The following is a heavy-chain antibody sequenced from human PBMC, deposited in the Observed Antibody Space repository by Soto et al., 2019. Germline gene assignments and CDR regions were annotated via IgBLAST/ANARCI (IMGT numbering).Heavy chain of an antibody. CDR3: AKPFPGYYYVSDY. CDR1: GFTFSSYA. D-gene: IGHD3-22*01. Sequence: PGGSLRLSCAASGFTFSSYAMSWVRQAPGKGLGWVSAISGGGGSTYYADSVKGRFTISRDNSKNMLYLQMNSLRAEDTAVYYCAKPFPGYYYVSDYWGQGTLVTVSS. J-gene: IGHJ4*02. V-gene: IGHV3-23*01. CDR2: ISGGGGST.